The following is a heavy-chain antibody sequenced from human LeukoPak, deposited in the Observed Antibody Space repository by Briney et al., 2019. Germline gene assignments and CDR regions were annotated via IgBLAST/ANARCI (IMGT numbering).Heavy chain of an antibody. V-gene: IGHV4-34*01. CDR2: INHSGST. D-gene: IGHD4-17*01. J-gene: IGHJ4*02. Sequence: PSETLSLTCAVYGGSFSGYYWSWIRQPPGKGLEWIGEINHSGSTNYNPSLKSRVTISVDTSKNRFSLKLSSVTAADTAVYYCARYGDYGPIDYWGQGTLVTVSS. CDR3: ARYGDYGPIDY. CDR1: GGSFSGYY.